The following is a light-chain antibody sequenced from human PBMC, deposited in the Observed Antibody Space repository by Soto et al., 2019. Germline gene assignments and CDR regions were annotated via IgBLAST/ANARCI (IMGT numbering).Light chain of an antibody. CDR2: DVT. CDR1: SSEVGAYNY. CDR3: CSYAGNYFVV. V-gene: IGLV2-11*01. Sequence: QSALTQPRSVSGSPGQSVTISCTGTSSEVGAYNYVSWYQQHPGKAPKLIVYDVTKRPSGVPDRFSGSKSGNTASLTISGLQAEDEADYYCCSYAGNYFVVFGGGTQLTVL. J-gene: IGLJ2*01.